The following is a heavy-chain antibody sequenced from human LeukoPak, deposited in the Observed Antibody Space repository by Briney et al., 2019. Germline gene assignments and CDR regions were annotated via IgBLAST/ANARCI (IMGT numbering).Heavy chain of an antibody. Sequence: ASVKVSCKASGYTFNSYGITWVRQAPGQGLEWMAWVSAYNGNAKYAQRLQGRVTVTTDTPTSTAYMDLRSLTSDDTAVYYCARAALYYFDTSTWGASDIWGQGAVVTVSS. CDR1: GYTFNSYG. CDR3: ARAALYYFDTSTWGASDI. V-gene: IGHV1-18*01. J-gene: IGHJ3*02. CDR2: VSAYNGNA. D-gene: IGHD3-22*01.